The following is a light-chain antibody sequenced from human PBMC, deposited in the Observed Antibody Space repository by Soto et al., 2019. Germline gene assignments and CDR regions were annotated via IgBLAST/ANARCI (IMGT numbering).Light chain of an antibody. Sequence: EIVLTQSPGTLSLSPWERATLSCGASQSVTSNYLAWYQQKPGQAPRLLIFGASIRVTGIPDRFIGSGSGTDFTLTISRLEPEDFAVYYCQQYGSSIQTFGQGTKVDIK. CDR3: QQYGSSIQT. V-gene: IGKV3-20*01. J-gene: IGKJ1*01. CDR2: GAS. CDR1: QSVTSNY.